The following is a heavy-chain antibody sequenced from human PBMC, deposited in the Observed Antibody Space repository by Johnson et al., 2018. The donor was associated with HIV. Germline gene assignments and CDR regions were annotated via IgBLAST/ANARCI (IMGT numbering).Heavy chain of an antibody. D-gene: IGHD2-15*01. J-gene: IGHJ3*02. CDR2: INWNGGST. V-gene: IGHV3-20*04. CDR3: ARVVVVVATVRVGAFDI. Sequence: VQLVESGGGVVRPGGSLRLSCAASGFTFDDYGMSWVRQAPGKGLVWVSDINWNGGSTGYADSVKGRFTIPRDNAKKSLYLQMNSLRAEDTALYYCARVVVVVATVRVGAFDIWGQGTMVTVSS. CDR1: GFTFDDYG.